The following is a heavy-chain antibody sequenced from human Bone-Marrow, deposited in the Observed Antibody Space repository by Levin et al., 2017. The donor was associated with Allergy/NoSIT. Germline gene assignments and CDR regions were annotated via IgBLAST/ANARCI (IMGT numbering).Heavy chain of an antibody. CDR2: MNPNSGNT. D-gene: IGHD6-6*01. J-gene: IGHJ6*02. V-gene: IGHV1-8*01. Sequence: ASVKVSCKASGYTFTSYDINWVRQATGQGLEWMGWMNPNSGNTGYAQKFQGRVTMTRNTSISTAYMELSSLRSEDTVVYYCARWVYSSSSHYYYYGMDVWGQGTTVTVSS. CDR3: ARWVYSSSSHYYYYGMDV. CDR1: GYTFTSYD.